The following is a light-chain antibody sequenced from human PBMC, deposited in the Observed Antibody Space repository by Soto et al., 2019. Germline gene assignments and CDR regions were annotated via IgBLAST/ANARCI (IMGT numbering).Light chain of an antibody. Sequence: QSALTQPRSVSGSPGQSVTISCTGTSSDVGGYNYVSWYQQHPGKAPKLMIYDVSQRPSGVPDRFSGSKSGNPASLTISGLHSEDEADYYCCAYAGTYTVFGGGTKLTVL. V-gene: IGLV2-11*01. CDR1: SSDVGGYNY. CDR2: DVS. J-gene: IGLJ2*01. CDR3: CAYAGTYTV.